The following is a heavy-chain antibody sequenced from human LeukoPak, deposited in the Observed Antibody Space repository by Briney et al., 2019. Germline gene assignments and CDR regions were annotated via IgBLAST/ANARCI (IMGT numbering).Heavy chain of an antibody. Sequence: GGSLRLSCAASGFTFDDYGMSWVRQAPGRGLEWVSGIKWNGGSTGYADSVKGRFTIPRDNAKNSLYLQMNSLRAEDTALYYCASRGDDAFDIWGQGTMVTVSS. D-gene: IGHD3-16*01. CDR2: IKWNGGST. J-gene: IGHJ3*02. CDR1: GFTFDDYG. V-gene: IGHV3-20*04. CDR3: ASRGDDAFDI.